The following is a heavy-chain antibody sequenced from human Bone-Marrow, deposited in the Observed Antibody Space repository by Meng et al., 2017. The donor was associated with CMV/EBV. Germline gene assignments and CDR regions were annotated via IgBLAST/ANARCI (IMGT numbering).Heavy chain of an antibody. CDR1: SSISDYN. D-gene: IGHD2-15*01. Sequence: SSISDYNMHWVQEAPGEGLGWLGLVDLEDSETMQEEKYQVRLTITADTSTGTAYMELSGLRFEDAAVYFCAAAFKGTTGWYNWFDPWGQGTLVTVSS. V-gene: IGHV1-69-2*01. CDR3: AAAFKGTTGWYNWFDP. CDR2: VDLEDSET. J-gene: IGHJ5*02.